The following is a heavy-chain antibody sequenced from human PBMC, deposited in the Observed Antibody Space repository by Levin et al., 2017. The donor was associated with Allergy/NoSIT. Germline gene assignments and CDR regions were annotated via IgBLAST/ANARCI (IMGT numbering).Heavy chain of an antibody. J-gene: IGHJ3*02. CDR3: ARGDEDIVVVPAAPGAFDI. V-gene: IGHV3-48*02. Sequence: GGSLRLSCAASGFTFSSYSMNWVRQAPGKGLEWVSYISSSSSTIYYADSVKGRFTISRDNAKNSLYLQMNSLRDEDTAVYYCARGDEDIVVVPAAPGAFDIWGQGTMVTVSS. CDR1: GFTFSSYS. D-gene: IGHD2-2*01. CDR2: ISSSSSTI.